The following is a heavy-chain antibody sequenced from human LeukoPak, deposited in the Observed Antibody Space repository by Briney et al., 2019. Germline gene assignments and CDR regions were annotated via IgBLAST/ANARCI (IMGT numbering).Heavy chain of an antibody. J-gene: IGHJ3*02. CDR1: GGSISRYY. CDR2: SYPRGST. V-gene: IGHV4-4*07. D-gene: IGHD2-15*01. Sequence: PSETLSLTCTVSGGSISRYYWSWIRQPAGKGLEWIGRSYPRGSTNDNPSLKTRVTMSVDTSKNQFSLKLTSVTAADTAVYYCARGRYCSADICSGGDAFDIWGQGTMVSVSS. CDR3: ARGRYCSADICSGGDAFDI.